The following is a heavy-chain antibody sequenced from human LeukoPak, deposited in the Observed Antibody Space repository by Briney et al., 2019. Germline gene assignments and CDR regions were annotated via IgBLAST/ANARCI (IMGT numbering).Heavy chain of an antibody. D-gene: IGHD1-7*01. Sequence: ASVKVSCKASGYTFTSYDINWVRPAPGQGRERMGWMNLNSGNTGYAQKFQGRVTMTTNTSISTAYMEQSSMRYEDTAVYYSVRGHQLDLEDYWGQGTLVTVSS. CDR1: GYTFTSYD. CDR2: MNLNSGNT. CDR3: VRGHQLDLEDY. V-gene: IGHV1-8*01. J-gene: IGHJ4*02.